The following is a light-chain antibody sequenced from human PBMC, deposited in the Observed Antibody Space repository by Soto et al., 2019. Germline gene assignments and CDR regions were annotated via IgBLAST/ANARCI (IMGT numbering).Light chain of an antibody. V-gene: IGKV3-11*01. CDR1: QSVSDY. J-gene: IGKJ3*01. CDR3: QQRGNWPFT. Sequence: ETVLTQSPATLSLSPGASATLSCRASQSVSDYLAWYQQKPGQAPRLLIYESPKRATGIPARFSGSGAGPDFTLTISSLEPEECAVSFCQQRGNWPFTFGPGTKVYIQ. CDR2: ESP.